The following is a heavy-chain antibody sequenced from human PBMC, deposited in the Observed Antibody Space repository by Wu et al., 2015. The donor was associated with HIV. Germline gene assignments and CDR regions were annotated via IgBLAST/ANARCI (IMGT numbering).Heavy chain of an antibody. J-gene: IGHJ6*02. CDR3: ARSGAVAGPIHLYYGMDV. CDR1: GGTFSSYA. Sequence: QVQLVQSGAEVKKPGSSVKVSCKASGGTFSSYAISWVRQAPGQGLEWMGGIIPIFGTANYAQKFQGRVTITTDESTSTAYMELSSLRSEDTAVYYCARSGAVAGPIHLYYGMDVWGQGTTVTVSS. V-gene: IGHV1-69*01. D-gene: IGHD6-19*01. CDR2: IIPIFGTA.